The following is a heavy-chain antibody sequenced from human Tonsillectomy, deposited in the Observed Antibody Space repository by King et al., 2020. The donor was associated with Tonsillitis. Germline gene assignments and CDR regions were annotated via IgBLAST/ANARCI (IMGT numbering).Heavy chain of an antibody. CDR1: GFSFSSYS. CDR2: ISSGSTYI. J-gene: IGHJ4*02. Sequence: VQLVESGGGLVKPGGSLRLSCAASGFSFSSYSMNWVRQVPGKGLEWVSSISSGSTYIFYADSVRGRFTISRDNAENSLYLQMNSLRAEDTAVYYCARAYETSGYFGVYWGQGTLVTVSS. CDR3: ARAYETSGYFGVY. V-gene: IGHV3-21*01. D-gene: IGHD3-22*01.